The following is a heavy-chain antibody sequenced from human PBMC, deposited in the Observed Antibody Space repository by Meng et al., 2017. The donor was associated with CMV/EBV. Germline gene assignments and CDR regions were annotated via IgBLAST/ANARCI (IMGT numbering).Heavy chain of an antibody. CDR3: ARDYSGEDDFWSGYQTVYYYYGMDV. J-gene: IGHJ6*02. D-gene: IGHD3-3*01. Sequence: ASVKVSCKASGYTFTSYYMHWVRQAPGQGLEWMGIINPSGGSTSYAQKFQGRVTMTRDTSTSTVYMELSSLRSEDTAVYYCARDYSGEDDFWSGYQTVYYYYGMDVWGQGTTVTVSS. V-gene: IGHV1-46*01. CDR2: INPSGGST. CDR1: GYTFTSYY.